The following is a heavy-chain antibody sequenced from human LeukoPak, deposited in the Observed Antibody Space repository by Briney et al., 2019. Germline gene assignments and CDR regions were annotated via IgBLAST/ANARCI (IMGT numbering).Heavy chain of an antibody. V-gene: IGHV3-23*01. CDR1: GFSFSEYA. J-gene: IGHJ4*02. Sequence: GGSLRLSCAASGFSFSEYAMSWVRQAPGKGLEWVSGISGSGGTTYYADPVTGRFTISRDTSKNTLYLQMNSLRAEDTAVYYCAKGSSPFDYWGQGTLVTVSS. D-gene: IGHD1-26*01. CDR3: AKGSSPFDY. CDR2: ISGSGGTT.